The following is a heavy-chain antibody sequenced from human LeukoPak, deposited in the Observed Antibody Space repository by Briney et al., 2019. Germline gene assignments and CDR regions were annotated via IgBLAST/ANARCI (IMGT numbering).Heavy chain of an antibody. V-gene: IGHV1-2*02. CDR3: ARPYSSGSNWCDP. D-gene: IGHD6-19*01. Sequence: ASVKVSCKASGYTFTGYYIHWVRQAPGQGLEWMGWINPNSGGTNYAQKFQGRVTMTRDTSISTAYMELSRLRSDDTAVYYCARPYSSGSNWCDPWGQGTLVTESS. CDR2: INPNSGGT. CDR1: GYTFTGYY. J-gene: IGHJ5*02.